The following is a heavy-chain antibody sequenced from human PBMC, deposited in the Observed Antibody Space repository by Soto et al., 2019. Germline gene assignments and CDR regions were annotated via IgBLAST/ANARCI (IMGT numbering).Heavy chain of an antibody. CDR3: ARENSYFDY. V-gene: IGHV1-18*01. CDR1: GYTFRNFG. CDR2: ISAYNANA. J-gene: IGHJ4*02. Sequence: QIPLLQSGAEVKKPGASVKVTCKASGYTFRNFGISWVRQAPGQGLEGMGWISAYNANANYAQKFQGRLTMTADTSTSPAYMELRSLRSDDTAVYYCARENSYFDYWGQGTMVTDSS.